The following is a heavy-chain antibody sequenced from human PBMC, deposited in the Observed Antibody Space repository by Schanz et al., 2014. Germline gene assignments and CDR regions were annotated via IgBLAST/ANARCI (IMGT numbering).Heavy chain of an antibody. Sequence: QDQLVQSGGEVKKPGASVKVSCKASGYTFRDYGISWVRQAPGQGLEWMGWISNYNGQTKYAQKCQDRVIMTTDEDATTAYLEVRSLRSDDTAIYYCARDPIISDAFDLWGQGTVVTVSS. CDR1: GYTFRDYG. CDR2: ISNYNGQT. V-gene: IGHV1-18*01. CDR3: ARDPIISDAFDL. J-gene: IGHJ3*01.